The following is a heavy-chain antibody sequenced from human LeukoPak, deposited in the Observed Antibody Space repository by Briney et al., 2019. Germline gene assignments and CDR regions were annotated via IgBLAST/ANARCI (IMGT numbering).Heavy chain of an antibody. V-gene: IGHV3-30*02. CDR3: AKDRTYHFDY. Sequence: GGSLRLSCAASGFIFSDYSMNWVRQTPGKGLEWVAFIRYDGRNKYYADSVKGRFTISRDNSKDMLYLQMNSLRAEDTAVYYCAKDRTYHFDYWGQGALVTVSS. CDR1: GFIFSDYS. J-gene: IGHJ4*02. CDR2: IRYDGRNK.